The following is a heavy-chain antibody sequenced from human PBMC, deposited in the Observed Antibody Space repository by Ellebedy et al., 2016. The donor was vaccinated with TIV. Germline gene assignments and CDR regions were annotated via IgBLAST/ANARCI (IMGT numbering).Heavy chain of an antibody. CDR3: SRGGTTVAGYHYYGMDG. J-gene: IGHJ6*02. Sequence: GESLKISCAASGFTFSSYDMHWVRQATGKGLEWVSAIGTAGDPYYPGSVKGRFTISRENAQNSLYLQMNSLRAGDTAVFYCSRGGTTVAGYHYYGMDGWGQGTTVTVSS. V-gene: IGHV3-13*05. D-gene: IGHD4-17*01. CDR2: IGTAGDP. CDR1: GFTFSSYD.